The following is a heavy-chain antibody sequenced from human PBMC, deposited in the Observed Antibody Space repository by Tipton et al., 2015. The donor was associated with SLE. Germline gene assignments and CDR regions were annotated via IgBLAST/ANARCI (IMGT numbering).Heavy chain of an antibody. CDR2: ISGSGGST. D-gene: IGHD3-10*01. CDR1: GFTFSSYS. CDR3: AKVCGLGEFGP. V-gene: IGHV3-23*01. Sequence: SLRLSCAASGFTFSSYSMNWVRQAPGKGLEWVSAISGSGGSTYYADSVKGRFTISRDNSKNTLYLQMNSLRAEDTAVYYCAKVCGLGEFGPRGQGTLVTVSS. J-gene: IGHJ5*02.